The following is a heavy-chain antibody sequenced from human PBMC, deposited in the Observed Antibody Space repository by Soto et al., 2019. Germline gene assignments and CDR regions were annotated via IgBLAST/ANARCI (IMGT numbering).Heavy chain of an antibody. V-gene: IGHV4-34*01. D-gene: IGHD3-16*01. Sequence: PSETLSLTCAVSGGSFRGYFWSWIRQSPDKGLEWIGEINDSGSTYYHPSFKSRLTISVATSKSQISLTLTSVTAADSAVYYCQGGDFWGQGTRVTVSS. CDR3: QGGDF. J-gene: IGHJ4*02. CDR2: INDSGST. CDR1: GGSFRGYF.